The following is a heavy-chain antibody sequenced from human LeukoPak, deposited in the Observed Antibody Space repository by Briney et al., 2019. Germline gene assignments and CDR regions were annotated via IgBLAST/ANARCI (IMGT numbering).Heavy chain of an antibody. Sequence: GGSLRLSCAASGFTFSSYSMNWVRQVPGKGLEWVSYISSSSSTIYYADSVKGRFTISRDNAKNSLYLQMNSLRAEDTAVYYCARDLRYDFWSGYAPSDYWGQGTLVTVSS. CDR3: ARDLRYDFWSGYAPSDY. CDR1: GFTFSSYS. V-gene: IGHV3-48*01. CDR2: ISSSSSTI. J-gene: IGHJ4*02. D-gene: IGHD3-3*01.